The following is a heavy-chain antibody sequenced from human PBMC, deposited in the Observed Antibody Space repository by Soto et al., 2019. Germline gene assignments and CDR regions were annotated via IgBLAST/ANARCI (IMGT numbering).Heavy chain of an antibody. CDR2: ISYDGSNK. V-gene: IGHV3-30*18. CDR1: GFTFSSYG. CDR3: AKEYFPPDHYYGSGSPFDY. Sequence: GGSLRLSCAASGFTFSSYGMHWVRQAPGKGLEWVAVISYDGSNKYYADSVKGRFTISRDNSKNTLYLQMNSLRAEDTAVYYCAKEYFPPDHYYGSGSPFDYWGQGTLVTVSS. D-gene: IGHD3-10*01. J-gene: IGHJ4*02.